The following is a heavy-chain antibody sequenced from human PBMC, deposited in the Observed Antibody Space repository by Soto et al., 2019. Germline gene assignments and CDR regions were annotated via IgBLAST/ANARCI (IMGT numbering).Heavy chain of an antibody. CDR2: IYYSGRS. J-gene: IGHJ6*02. CDR3: ARDVDFGEADV. CDR1: GGSVSGGSYY. V-gene: IGHV4-61*01. Sequence: QVQLQESGPGLVKPSETLSLTCTVSGGSVSGGSYYWNWIRQPPGKGLEWIGHIYYSGRSNYNPSLKSRVTISIDPSKNQFSLKLSSVTAAETAVYYCARDVDFGEADVWGQGTTVTVSS. D-gene: IGHD4-17*01.